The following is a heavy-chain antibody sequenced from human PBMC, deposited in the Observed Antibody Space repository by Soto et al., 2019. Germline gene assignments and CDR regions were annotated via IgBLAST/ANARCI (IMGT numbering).Heavy chain of an antibody. CDR1: GFTFDDYA. D-gene: IGHD6-19*01. CDR3: AKDIGSAVAGTGGDY. CDR2: ISWNSGSI. Sequence: LRLSCAASGFTFDDYAMHWVRQAPGKRLEWVSGISWNSGSIGYADSVKGRFTISRDNAKNSLYLQMNSLRAEDTALYYCAKDIGSAVAGTGGDYWGQGTLVTVSS. V-gene: IGHV3-9*01. J-gene: IGHJ4*02.